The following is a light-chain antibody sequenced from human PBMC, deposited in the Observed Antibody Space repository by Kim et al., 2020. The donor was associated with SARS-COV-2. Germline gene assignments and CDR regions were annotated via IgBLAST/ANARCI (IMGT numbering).Light chain of an antibody. CDR3: QHRRNWPLT. Sequence: LSPGERASLSCRASQSVSIHLTWYQQKPGQPPRLLIYDGSNRATGIPASFNGTGSESDFTLTIDSLEPEDFAVYYCQHRRNWPLTFGGGTKVDI. CDR1: QSVSIH. CDR2: DGS. V-gene: IGKV3-11*01. J-gene: IGKJ4*01.